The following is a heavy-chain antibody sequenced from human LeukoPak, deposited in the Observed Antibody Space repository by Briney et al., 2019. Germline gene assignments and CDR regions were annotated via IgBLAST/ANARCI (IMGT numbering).Heavy chain of an antibody. CDR1: GHTFTGYY. V-gene: IGHV1-2*02. Sequence: AAVKVSCKASGHTFTGYYMHWVRQAPGQGLEWMGWINLNSGGTNYAQKFQGRVTMTRDTSISTAYMELSRLRSDDTAVYYCARDGLSRGDYDYRGRYFDYWGQGTLVTVSS. CDR2: INLNSGGT. D-gene: IGHD5-12*01. CDR3: ARDGLSRGDYDYRGRYFDY. J-gene: IGHJ4*02.